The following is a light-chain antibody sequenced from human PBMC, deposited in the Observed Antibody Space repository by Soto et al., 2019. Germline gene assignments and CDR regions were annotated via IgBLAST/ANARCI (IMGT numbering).Light chain of an antibody. J-gene: IGKJ1*01. CDR3: QQYSSYWT. Sequence: DIKMTQSPATLSASVGDRATITCRASQSISSWLAWYQQKPGQAPRVLIYDASRWESGVPARFSGSGSGTEFTLTISRLEPDDFAAYYCQQYSSYWTFGQGTKVDIK. V-gene: IGKV1-5*01. CDR1: QSISSW. CDR2: DAS.